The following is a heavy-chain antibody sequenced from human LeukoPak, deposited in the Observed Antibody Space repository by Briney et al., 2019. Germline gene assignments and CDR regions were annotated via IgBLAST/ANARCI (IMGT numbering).Heavy chain of an antibody. Sequence: PGESLRLSCAASGFTFSSYSMNWVRQAPGKGLEWVSSISSSSSYIYYADSVKGRFTISRDNAKNSLYLQMNSLRAEDTAVYYCARDTRGRIVGLLDYWGQGTLVTVSS. J-gene: IGHJ4*02. CDR3: ARDTRGRIVGLLDY. CDR1: GFTFSSYS. V-gene: IGHV3-21*01. CDR2: ISSSSSYI. D-gene: IGHD1-26*01.